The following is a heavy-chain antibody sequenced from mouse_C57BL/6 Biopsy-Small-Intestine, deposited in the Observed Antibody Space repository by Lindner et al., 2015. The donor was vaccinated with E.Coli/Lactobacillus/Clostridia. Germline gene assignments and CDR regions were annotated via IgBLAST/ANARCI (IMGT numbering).Heavy chain of an antibody. Sequence: SVKVSCKVSGGIFRSYTFSWVRQAPGQGLEWMGGILPLFGTVSYAQRFQGRVTITADESTSTAYMELSSLRSDDTALYYCAGTAVVAPHYFDSWGQGTLVTVSS. J-gene: IGHJ2*01. V-gene: IGHV1-69*02. CDR1: GGIFRSYT. CDR3: AGTAVVAPHYFDS. D-gene: IGHD1-1*01. CDR2: ILPLFGTV.